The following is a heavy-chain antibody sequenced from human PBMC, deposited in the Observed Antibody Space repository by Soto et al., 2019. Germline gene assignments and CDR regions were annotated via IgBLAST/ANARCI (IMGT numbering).Heavy chain of an antibody. CDR3: ASSYYYDPSGPYCFGY. Sequence: SETLSLTCTVSGGSISSYYWSWIRQPPGKGLECIGYIYYSGSTNYNPSLQSRVTISVDTSKSQFSLKLSSVTAADTAVYYCASSYYYDPSGPYCFGYWGQGPLVTVSS. V-gene: IGHV4-59*01. D-gene: IGHD3-22*01. CDR2: IYYSGST. CDR1: GGSISSYY. J-gene: IGHJ4*02.